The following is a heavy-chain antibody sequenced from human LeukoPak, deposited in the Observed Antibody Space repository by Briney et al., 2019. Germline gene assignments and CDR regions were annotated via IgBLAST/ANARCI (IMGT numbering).Heavy chain of an antibody. CDR1: GYTFTSYY. Sequence: VASVKVSCTASGYTFTSYYMHWVRQAPGQGLEWMGIINPSGGSTSYAHTFQGRVTMTRDMSTSTVYMELSSLRSEDTAVYYCARDGPGLYYYDCSGYNALDYWGQGTLVTVSS. D-gene: IGHD3-22*01. J-gene: IGHJ4*02. CDR2: INPSGGST. CDR3: ARDGPGLYYYDCSGYNALDY. V-gene: IGHV1-46*01.